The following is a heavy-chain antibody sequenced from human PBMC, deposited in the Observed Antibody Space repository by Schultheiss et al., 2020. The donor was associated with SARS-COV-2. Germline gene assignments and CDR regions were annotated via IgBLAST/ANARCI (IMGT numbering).Heavy chain of an antibody. V-gene: IGHV3-23*01. CDR3: AALRGPINF. Sequence: GGSLRLSCAASGFTFNTYPMSWVRQAPGKGLEWVSSTGAGGSTTHYADSVKGRFTISRDNSKNTLSLQMNSLRVEDTAIYYCAALRGPINFWGQGTLVTVSS. CDR1: GFTFNTYP. J-gene: IGHJ4*02. CDR2: TGAGGSTT. D-gene: IGHD3-10*01.